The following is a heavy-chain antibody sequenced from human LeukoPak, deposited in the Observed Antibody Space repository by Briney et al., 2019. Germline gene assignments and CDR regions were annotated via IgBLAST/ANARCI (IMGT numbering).Heavy chain of an antibody. CDR3: AKGGPDYGDYAGFDY. CDR1: GFTLSSYA. CDR2: ISGSGGST. D-gene: IGHD4-17*01. Sequence: GGSLRLSCAASGFTLSSYAMSWVRQAPGKGLEWVAAISGSGGSTYYADSVKGRFTISRENSKNKLYLQMNSLRDEDTAVYYCAKGGPDYGDYAGFDYWGQGTLVTVSS. J-gene: IGHJ4*02. V-gene: IGHV3-23*01.